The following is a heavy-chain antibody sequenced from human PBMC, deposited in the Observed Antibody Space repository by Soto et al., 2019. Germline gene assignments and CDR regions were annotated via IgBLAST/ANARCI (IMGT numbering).Heavy chain of an antibody. D-gene: IGHD4-17*01. J-gene: IGHJ5*02. V-gene: IGHV1-8*01. Sequence: ASAKVCCKSSGYIFTSYDINWVRQATGQGLEWMGWMNPNSGNTGYAQKFQGRVTMTRNTSISTAYMELSSLRSEDTAVYYCARDFKDGFDPWGQGTLVTVPS. CDR1: GYIFTSYD. CDR3: ARDFKDGFDP. CDR2: MNPNSGNT.